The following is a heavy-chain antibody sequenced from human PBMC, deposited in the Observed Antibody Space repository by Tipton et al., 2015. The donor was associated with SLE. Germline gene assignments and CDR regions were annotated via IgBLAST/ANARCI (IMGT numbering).Heavy chain of an antibody. V-gene: IGHV3-21*01. CDR2: ISSSSSYI. D-gene: IGHD7-27*01. J-gene: IGHJ4*02. CDR3: ARDPGDWGYDY. CDR1: GFTFSSYS. Sequence: SLRLSCAASGFTFSSYSMNWVRQAPGKGLEWVSSISSSSSYIYYADSLKSRFTISRDNAKNSLYLQMNSLRAEDTAVYYCARDPGDWGYDYWGQGTLVTVSS.